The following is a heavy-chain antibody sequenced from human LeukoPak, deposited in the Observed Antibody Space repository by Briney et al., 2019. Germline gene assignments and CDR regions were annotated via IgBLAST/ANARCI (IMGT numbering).Heavy chain of an antibody. V-gene: IGHV3-30*03. Sequence: GGSLRLSCAASGLTFSSHWMHWVRQAPGKGLEWVAVISYDGNNEYYADSVKGRFTISRDNSKNTLYLQMNSLRAEDAAVYYCARGYCSSTTCPPFDYWGQGTLVTVSS. D-gene: IGHD2-2*01. CDR2: ISYDGNNE. CDR1: GLTFSSHW. CDR3: ARGYCSSTTCPPFDY. J-gene: IGHJ4*02.